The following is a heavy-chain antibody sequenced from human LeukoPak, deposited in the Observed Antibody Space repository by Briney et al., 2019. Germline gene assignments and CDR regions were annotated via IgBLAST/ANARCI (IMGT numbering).Heavy chain of an antibody. CDR2: IYYSGST. J-gene: IGHJ4*02. CDR3: ASRYCSGGSCYFSY. CDR1: GGSISSCSYY. D-gene: IGHD2-15*01. Sequence: PSETLSLTCTVSGGSISSCSYYWGWIRQPPGKGLEWIGGIYYSGSTYYNPSLKSRVTISVDTSKNQFSLKLSSVTAADTAVYYCASRYCSGGSCYFSYWGQGTLVTVSS. V-gene: IGHV4-39*07.